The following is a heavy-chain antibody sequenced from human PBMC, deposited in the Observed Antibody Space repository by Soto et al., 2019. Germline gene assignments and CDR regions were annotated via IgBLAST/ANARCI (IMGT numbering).Heavy chain of an antibody. D-gene: IGHD3-3*01. J-gene: IGHJ6*02. V-gene: IGHV1-69*06. Sequence: QVRLVQSGAEVKKPGSSVKVSCEASGGTFSSYAVTWVRQAPGQGLEWMGGIIPIVTTPNYAQKFQGRLTISADKSTSTSYMELSSLRSEDTGVYYCASVGYNFWSRYHYYGIDVWGQGTTVIVSS. CDR2: IIPIVTTP. CDR3: ASVGYNFWSRYHYYGIDV. CDR1: GGTFSSYA.